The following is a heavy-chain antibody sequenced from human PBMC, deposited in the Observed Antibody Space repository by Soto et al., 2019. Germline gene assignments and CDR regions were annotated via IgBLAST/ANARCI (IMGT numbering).Heavy chain of an antibody. J-gene: IGHJ2*01. V-gene: IGHV4-59*01. CDR3: ARGYYDSSGYYHAYWYFDL. CDR2: IHYSGTT. D-gene: IGHD3-22*01. CDR1: GGSISTYY. Sequence: PSETLSLTCTVSGGSISTYYWSWIRQPPGKGLEWIGYIHYSGTTNYNPSLKSRVTISVDTSKNQFSLKLSSGTAADTAVYYCARGYYDSSGYYHAYWYFDLRGRGTLVTVSS.